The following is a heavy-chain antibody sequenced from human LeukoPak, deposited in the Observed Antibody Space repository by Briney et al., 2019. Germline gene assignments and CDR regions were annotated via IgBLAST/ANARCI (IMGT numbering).Heavy chain of an antibody. CDR2: ISWNSGSI. J-gene: IGHJ4*02. CDR3: ARDVGPADY. CDR1: GFTFDDYA. Sequence: GGSLRLSCAASGFTFDDYAMHWVRQAPGKGLEWVSGISWNSGSIGYADSVKGRFTISRDNAKNSLYLQMNSLRAEDTAVYYCARDVGPADYWGQGTLVTVSS. V-gene: IGHV3-9*01.